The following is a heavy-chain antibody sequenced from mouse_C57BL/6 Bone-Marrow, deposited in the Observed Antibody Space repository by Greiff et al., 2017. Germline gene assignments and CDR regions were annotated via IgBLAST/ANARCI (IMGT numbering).Heavy chain of an antibody. CDR2: INPNNGGT. V-gene: IGHV1-26*01. J-gene: IGHJ2*01. CDR3: ARGDGYTFDY. D-gene: IGHD2-3*01. Sequence: EVQLQQSGPELVKPGASVKISCKASGYTFTDYYMNWVKQSHGKSLEWIGDINPNNGGTSYNQKFKGKATLTVDKSSSTAYMELRSLTSEDSAVYYCARGDGYTFDYWGQGTTLTVSS. CDR1: GYTFTDYY.